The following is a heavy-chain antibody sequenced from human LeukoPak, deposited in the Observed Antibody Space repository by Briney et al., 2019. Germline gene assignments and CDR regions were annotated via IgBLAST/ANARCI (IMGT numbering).Heavy chain of an antibody. Sequence: GGSLRLSCAASGFTFSSYGMHWVRQAPGKGLEWVAVIWYDGSNKYYADSVKGRLTISRDNSKNTLYLQMNSLRAEDTAVYYCARGRGYSYGHIDYWGQGTLVTVSS. V-gene: IGHV3-33*01. J-gene: IGHJ4*02. CDR3: ARGRGYSYGHIDY. CDR2: IWYDGSNK. CDR1: GFTFSSYG. D-gene: IGHD5-18*01.